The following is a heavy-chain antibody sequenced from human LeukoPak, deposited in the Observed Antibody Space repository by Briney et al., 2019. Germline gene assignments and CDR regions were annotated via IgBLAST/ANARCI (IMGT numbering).Heavy chain of an antibody. D-gene: IGHD5-18*01. CDR2: ISYDGSNK. CDR1: GFTFSSYS. CDR3: AKDSAGYSSTTPIFDY. Sequence: PGGSLRLSCAASGFTFSSYSMNWVRQAPGKGMEWEAVISYDGSNKYYADSVKGRFTISRDNSKNTLYLQMNSLRAEDTAVYYCAKDSAGYSSTTPIFDYWGQGTLVTVSS. V-gene: IGHV3-30*18. J-gene: IGHJ4*02.